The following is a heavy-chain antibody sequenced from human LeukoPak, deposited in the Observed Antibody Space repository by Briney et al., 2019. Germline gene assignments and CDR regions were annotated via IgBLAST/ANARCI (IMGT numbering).Heavy chain of an antibody. V-gene: IGHV3-30*18. Sequence: GGSLRLSCAASGFTFSSYGMHWVRQAPGKGLEWVAVISYDGSNKYYADSVKGRFTISRDNSKNTLYLQMNSLRAEDTAVYYCAKDARWYCSSTSCSGFDYWGQGTLVTVSS. CDR1: GFTFSSYG. CDR3: AKDARWYCSSTSCSGFDY. J-gene: IGHJ4*02. D-gene: IGHD2-2*01. CDR2: ISYDGSNK.